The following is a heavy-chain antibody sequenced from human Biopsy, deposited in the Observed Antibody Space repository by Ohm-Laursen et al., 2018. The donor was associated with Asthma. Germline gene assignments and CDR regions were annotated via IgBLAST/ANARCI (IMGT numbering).Heavy chain of an antibody. J-gene: IGHJ4*02. Sequence: SLRLSCAASGFTFSSYSMNWVRQAPGKGLEWVSSISSSSNYIYYADSVKGRFTISRDNAKNSLYLQMNSLRAEDTAVYYCARDGTGMNEAMPKDYWGQGTLVTVSS. V-gene: IGHV3-21*01. CDR1: GFTFSSYS. CDR3: ARDGTGMNEAMPKDY. CDR2: ISSSSNYI. D-gene: IGHD2-2*01.